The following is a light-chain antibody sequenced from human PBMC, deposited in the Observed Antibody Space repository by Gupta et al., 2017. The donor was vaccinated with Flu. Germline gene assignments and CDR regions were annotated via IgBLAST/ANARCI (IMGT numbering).Light chain of an antibody. CDR2: NDN. CDR1: SYNSGSNT. CDR3: AAWDDSMSGGL. J-gene: IGLJ2*01. Sequence: SSYNSGSNTVTWYQQLAGTAPKVLIYNDNERPSGVPDRFSASKSGTSASLVVSGLQSEDEADYYCAAWDDSMSGGLFGGGTKLTVL. V-gene: IGLV1-44*01.